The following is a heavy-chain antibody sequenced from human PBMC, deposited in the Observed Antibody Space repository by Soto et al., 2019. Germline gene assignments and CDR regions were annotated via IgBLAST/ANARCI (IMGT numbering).Heavy chain of an antibody. CDR1: GGSISSYY. J-gene: IGHJ4*02. V-gene: IGHV2-70*18. Sequence: PSETLSLTCTVSGGSISSYYWSWIRQPPGKALEWLALIDWDDDKYYSTSLKTRLTISKDTSKNQVVLTMTNMDPVDTATYYCARLSYYAQWDPYFDYWGQGTLVTVSS. D-gene: IGHD3-10*01. CDR3: ARLSYYAQWDPYFDY. CDR2: IDWDDDK.